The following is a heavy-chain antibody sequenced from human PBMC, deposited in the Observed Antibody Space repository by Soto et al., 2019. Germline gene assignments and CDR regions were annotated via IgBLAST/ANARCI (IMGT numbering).Heavy chain of an antibody. CDR3: ARELERVPKDQTVRDKWFYP. D-gene: IGHD1-1*01. CDR1: GFSFSDYD. J-gene: IGHJ5*02. Sequence: HVQLVESGGGLVTPGGSLRLSCEASGFSFSDYDMNWIRQAPGKGREWISYITTSGDVTYYADSVKGRFSISRDNARTWMFRQRNSVRAGDTATYYCARELERVPKDQTVRDKWFYPWGQGTRVTVSS. CDR2: ITTSGDVT. V-gene: IGHV3-11*01.